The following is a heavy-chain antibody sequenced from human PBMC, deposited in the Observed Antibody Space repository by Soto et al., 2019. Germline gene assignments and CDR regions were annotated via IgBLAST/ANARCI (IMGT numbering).Heavy chain of an antibody. J-gene: IGHJ6*02. CDR2: IGTAGDT. Sequence: PGGSLRLSCAASGFTFSSYDMHWVRQATGKGLEWVSAIGTAGDTYYPGSVKGRFTISRENAKNSLYLQMNSLRAGDTAVYYCARDQDTMVRGVPAHYGMEVWGQGTSVTVSS. CDR3: ARDQDTMVRGVPAHYGMEV. CDR1: GFTFSSYD. D-gene: IGHD3-10*01. V-gene: IGHV3-13*04.